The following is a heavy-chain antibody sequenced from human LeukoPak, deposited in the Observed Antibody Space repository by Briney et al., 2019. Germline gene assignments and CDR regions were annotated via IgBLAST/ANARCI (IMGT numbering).Heavy chain of an antibody. V-gene: IGHV3-53*01. CDR2: IYSGGGT. CDR1: GLTVSSNY. Sequence: GGSLRLSCAASGLTVSSNYMSWVRQAPGKGLQWVSVIYSGGGTYYADAVKGRFTSFRDTSKNTVYLQMNSLRAEDTAMYYCAKELYSSGWYIFDYWGQGTLVTVSS. J-gene: IGHJ4*02. D-gene: IGHD6-19*01. CDR3: AKELYSSGWYIFDY.